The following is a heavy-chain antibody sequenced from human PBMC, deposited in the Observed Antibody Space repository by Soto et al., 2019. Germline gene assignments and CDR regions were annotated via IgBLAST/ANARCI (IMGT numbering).Heavy chain of an antibody. CDR3: AKFVRHYDSSGYYHFDY. J-gene: IGHJ4*02. D-gene: IGHD3-22*01. CDR2: ISGSGGST. V-gene: IGHV3-23*01. CDR1: GFTFSSYA. Sequence: HPGGSLRLSCAASGFTFSSYAMSWVRQAPGKGLEWVSAISGSGGSTYYADSVKGRFTISRDNSKNTLYLQMNSLRAEDTAVYYCAKFVRHYDSSGYYHFDYWGQGTLVTVSS.